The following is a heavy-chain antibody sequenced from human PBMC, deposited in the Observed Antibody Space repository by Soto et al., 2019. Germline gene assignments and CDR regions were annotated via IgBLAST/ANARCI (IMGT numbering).Heavy chain of an antibody. CDR2: SIPIFGTA. CDR1: GVTLGSYA. J-gene: IGHJ4*02. D-gene: IGHD2-8*01. V-gene: IGHV1-69*01. CDR3: ARDRRTMLEAGATFDY. Sequence: QVQLVQSGAELKKPGSSVKVSCKVSGVTLGSYAISWVRQAPGQGLEWMGGSIPIFGTANHAHNFQGRVTFTADESTSTVYMELSGLRSEDTATYYCARDRRTMLEAGATFDYWGQGTLVTVSS.